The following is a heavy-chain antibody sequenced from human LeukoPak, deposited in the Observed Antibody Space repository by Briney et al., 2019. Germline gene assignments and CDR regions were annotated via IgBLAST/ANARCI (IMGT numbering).Heavy chain of an antibody. CDR3: ASSPVIVGATDFDY. V-gene: IGHV3-74*01. D-gene: IGHD1-26*01. Sequence: GGSLRLSCAASGFTFSSYWMHWVRQAPGKGLVWVSRINSDGSSTSYADSVKGRFTISRDNAKSTLYLQMNSLRAEDTAVYYCASSPVIVGATDFDYWGQGTLVTVSS. CDR2: INSDGSST. J-gene: IGHJ4*02. CDR1: GFTFSSYW.